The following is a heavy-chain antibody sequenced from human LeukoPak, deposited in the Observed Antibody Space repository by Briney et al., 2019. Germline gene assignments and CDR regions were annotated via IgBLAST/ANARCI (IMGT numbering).Heavy chain of an antibody. CDR2: IYHSGST. D-gene: IGHD6-13*01. CDR1: GYSISSGYY. V-gene: IGHV4-38-2*02. Sequence: SETLSLTCTVSGYSISSGYYWGWIRQPPGKGLEWIGSIYHSGSTYYNPSLKSRVTISVDTSKNQFSLKLSSVTAADTAVYYCARRIHSSSWSPSWFDYWGQGTLVTVSS. CDR3: ARRIHSSSWSPSWFDY. J-gene: IGHJ4*02.